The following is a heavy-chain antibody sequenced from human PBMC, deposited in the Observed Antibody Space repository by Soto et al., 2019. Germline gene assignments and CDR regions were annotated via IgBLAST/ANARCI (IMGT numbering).Heavy chain of an antibody. CDR2: ISYDGSNK. CDR3: AKVLRFLEWHDYGMDV. Sequence: PGGSLRLSCAASGFTFSSYGMHWVRQAPGKGLEWVAVISYDGSNKYYADSVKGRFTISRDNSKNTLYLQMNSLRAEDTAVYYCAKVLRFLEWHDYGMDVWGQGTTVTVS. V-gene: IGHV3-30*18. J-gene: IGHJ6*02. CDR1: GFTFSSYG. D-gene: IGHD3-3*01.